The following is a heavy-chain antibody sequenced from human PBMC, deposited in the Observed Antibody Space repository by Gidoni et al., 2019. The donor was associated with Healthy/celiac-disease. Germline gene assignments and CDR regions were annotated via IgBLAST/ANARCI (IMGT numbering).Heavy chain of an antibody. CDR2: ISWNSGSI. CDR1: GFTFDDYA. V-gene: IGHV3-9*01. CDR3: AKGEMATIRGPWFEP. J-gene: IGHJ5*02. D-gene: IGHD5-12*01. Sequence: EVQLVESGGGLVQPGRSLRLSCAASGFTFDDYAMHWVRPAPGKGLEWVSGISWNSGSIGYADSVKGRFTISRDNAKNSLYLQMNSLRAEDTALYYCAKGEMATIRGPWFEPWGQGTLVTVSS.